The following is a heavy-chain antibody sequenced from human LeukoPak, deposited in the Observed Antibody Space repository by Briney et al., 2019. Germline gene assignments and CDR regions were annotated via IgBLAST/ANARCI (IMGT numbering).Heavy chain of an antibody. CDR2: INAGNGNT. J-gene: IGHJ6*02. V-gene: IGHV1-3*01. D-gene: IGHD2-2*01. Sequence: GASVKVSCKASRYTFTSYAMHWVRQAPGQRLEWMGWINAGNGNTKYSQKFQGRVTITRDTSTSTAYMELSSLRSEDTAVYYCARGRRIVVVPAAIAGYYYYGMGVWGQGTTVTVSS. CDR3: ARGRRIVVVPAAIAGYYYYGMGV. CDR1: RYTFTSYA.